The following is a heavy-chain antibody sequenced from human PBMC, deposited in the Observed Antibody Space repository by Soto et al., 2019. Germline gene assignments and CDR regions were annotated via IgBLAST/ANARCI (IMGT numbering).Heavy chain of an antibody. CDR2: IIPIFGTA. J-gene: IGHJ6*02. CDR1: VGTLSRYA. CDR3: ASPGERATLYYYGSGPRPYYYGMDV. D-gene: IGHD3-10*01. V-gene: IGHV1-69*13. Sequence: SVKVCCRAPVGTLSRYAISRVRQAPGQGLEWMGGIIPIFGTANYAQKFQGRVTITADESTSTAYMELSSLRSEDKAVYYCASPGERATLYYYGSGPRPYYYGMDVWGQGTTVT.